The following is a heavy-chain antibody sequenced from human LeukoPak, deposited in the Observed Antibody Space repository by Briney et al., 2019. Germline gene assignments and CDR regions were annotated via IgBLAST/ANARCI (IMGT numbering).Heavy chain of an antibody. CDR2: IYYSGST. CDR1: GGSISSYY. V-gene: IGHV4-59*08. Sequence: SETLSLTCTVSGGSISSYYWSWIRQPPGKGLEWIGYIYYSGSTNYNPSLKSRVTISVDTSKNQFSLKLSSVTAADTAVYYCGRQGLVINAAFDIWGQGTMVTVSA. D-gene: IGHD3/OR15-3a*01. CDR3: GRQGLVINAAFDI. J-gene: IGHJ3*02.